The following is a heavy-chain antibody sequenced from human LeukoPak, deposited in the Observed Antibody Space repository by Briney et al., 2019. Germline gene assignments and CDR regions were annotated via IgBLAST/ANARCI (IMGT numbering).Heavy chain of an antibody. Sequence: VSVKVSCKASGYTFTGYYMHWVRQAPGQGLEWMGWINPNSGGTIYAQKFQGWVAMTRDTSISTAYVEVTRLTSDDTAVYYCTTNAAALDYWGQGTLVTVSS. J-gene: IGHJ4*02. CDR1: GYTFTGYY. D-gene: IGHD6-13*01. V-gene: IGHV1-2*04. CDR2: INPNSGGT. CDR3: TTNAAALDY.